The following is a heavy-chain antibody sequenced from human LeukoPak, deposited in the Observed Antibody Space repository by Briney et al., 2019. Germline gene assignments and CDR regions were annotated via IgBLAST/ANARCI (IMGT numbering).Heavy chain of an antibody. CDR1: GGSVSSGSYY. CDR3: ARVLRYFDWLQGAFDI. J-gene: IGHJ3*02. V-gene: IGHV4-61*01. Sequence: SETLSLTCTASGGSVSSGSYYWSWIRQPPGKGLEWIGYIYYSGSTNYNPSLKSRVTISVDTSKNQFSLKLSSVTAADTAVYYCARVLRYFDWLQGAFDIWGQGTMVTVSS. CDR2: IYYSGST. D-gene: IGHD3-9*01.